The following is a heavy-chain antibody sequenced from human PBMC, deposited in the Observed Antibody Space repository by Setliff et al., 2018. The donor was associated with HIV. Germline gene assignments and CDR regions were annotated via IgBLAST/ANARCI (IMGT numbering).Heavy chain of an antibody. CDR2: ISYDGSYE. V-gene: IGHV3-30*04. D-gene: IGHD5-12*01. Sequence: SLRLSCAASGFTFSIYAMHWVRQAPGKGLEWVAFISYDGSYEYYADSVKGRFTISRDNSKNTLYLQMNSLRAEDTAVYYCAKDIPVEGDSGYDPLFGYWGQGTLVTVSS. J-gene: IGHJ4*02. CDR1: GFTFSIYA. CDR3: AKDIPVEGDSGYDPLFGY.